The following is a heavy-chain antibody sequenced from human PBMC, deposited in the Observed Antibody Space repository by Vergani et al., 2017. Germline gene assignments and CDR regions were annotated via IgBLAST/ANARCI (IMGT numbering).Heavy chain of an antibody. CDR2: IYYSGST. J-gene: IGHJ3*02. CDR3: ASPWELPESAFDI. CDR1: GGSISSSSYY. V-gene: IGHV4-39*01. Sequence: QLQLQESGPGLVKPSETLSLTCTVSGGSISSSSYYWGWIRQPPGKGLEWIGSIYYSGSTYYNPSLKSRVTISVNTSKNQFSLTLGSVTAADTAVYYCASPWELPESAFDIWGQGTMVTVSS. D-gene: IGHD1-26*01.